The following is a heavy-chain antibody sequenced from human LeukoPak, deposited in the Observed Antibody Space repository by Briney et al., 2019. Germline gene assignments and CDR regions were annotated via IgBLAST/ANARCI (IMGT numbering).Heavy chain of an antibody. D-gene: IGHD3-10*01. Sequence: GGSLRLSCAASGFTFSSYGMHWVRQAPGKGLEWVAFIRYDGSNKYYADSVKGRFTISRDNSKNTLHLQMNSLRVEDTAVYYCAKDKEYFGSGTYHFFDTWGQGTRVTVSS. V-gene: IGHV3-30*02. CDR1: GFTFSSYG. J-gene: IGHJ4*02. CDR3: AKDKEYFGSGTYHFFDT. CDR2: IRYDGSNK.